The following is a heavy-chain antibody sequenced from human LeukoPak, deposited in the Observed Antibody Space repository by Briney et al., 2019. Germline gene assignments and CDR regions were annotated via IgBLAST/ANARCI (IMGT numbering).Heavy chain of an antibody. V-gene: IGHV4-61*01. CDR1: GGSVSSGSYY. CDR3: ARLGDYGDYFDY. Sequence: PSETLSLTCTVSGGSVSSGSYYWSWIRQPPGKGLEWIGYIYYSGSTNYNPSLKSRVTISVDTSKNQFSLKLSSVTAADTAVYYCARLGDYGDYFDYWGQGTLVTVSS. D-gene: IGHD4-17*01. CDR2: IYYSGST. J-gene: IGHJ4*02.